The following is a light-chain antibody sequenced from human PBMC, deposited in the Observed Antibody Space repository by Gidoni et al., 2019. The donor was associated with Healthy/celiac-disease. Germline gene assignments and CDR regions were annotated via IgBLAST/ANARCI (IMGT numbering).Light chain of an antibody. CDR2: GST. Sequence: EIVLTQSPGTLSLSPGERATLSCRASQSVSSTYISYHQKKPGPALCLLSYGSTRSPPIHAESFGGSGCTADSTPIISLQDHDVLVVYYCQYYGRSPRTFGGGTKVEIK. J-gene: IGKJ4*01. V-gene: IGKV3-20*01. CDR1: QSVSSTY. CDR3: QYYGRSPRT.